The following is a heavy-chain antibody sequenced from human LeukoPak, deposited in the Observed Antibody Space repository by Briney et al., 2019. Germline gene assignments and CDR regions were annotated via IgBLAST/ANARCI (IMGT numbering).Heavy chain of an antibody. V-gene: IGHV3-21*01. CDR1: GFTFSSYA. Sequence: GGSLRPPCAAFGFTFSSYAMSWVRQAPGKGLGWVSSISSSSSYIYYADSVKGRFTISRDNAKNSLYLQMNSLRAEDTAVYYCARGLTGYYMDVWGKGTTVTVSS. J-gene: IGHJ6*03. D-gene: IGHD7-27*01. CDR2: ISSSSSYI. CDR3: ARGLTGYYMDV.